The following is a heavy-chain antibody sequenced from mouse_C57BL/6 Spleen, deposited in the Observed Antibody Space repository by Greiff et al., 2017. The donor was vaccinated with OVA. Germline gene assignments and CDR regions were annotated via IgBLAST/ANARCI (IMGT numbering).Heavy chain of an antibody. CDR3: TRDSSGCPYAMDY. Sequence: EVKLVESGEGLVKPGGSLKLSCAASGFTFSSYAMSWVRQTPEKRLEWVAYISSGGDYIYYADTVKGRFTIPRDNARNTPYLQMSRLKSEYTVMYYGTRDSSGCPYAMDYWGQGTSVTVSS. J-gene: IGHJ4*01. V-gene: IGHV5-9-1*02. D-gene: IGHD3-2*02. CDR1: GFTFSSYA. CDR2: ISSGGDYI.